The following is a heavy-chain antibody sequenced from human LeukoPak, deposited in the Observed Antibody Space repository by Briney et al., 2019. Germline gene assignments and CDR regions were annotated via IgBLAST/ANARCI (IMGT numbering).Heavy chain of an antibody. CDR1: GFAFSSYG. CDR2: IGYDGSNE. CDR3: VAYSSTWYSIDY. V-gene: IGHV3-30*02. Sequence: QSGGSLRLSCAASGFAFSSYGMDWVRQAPGKGLEWVAFIGYDGSNEDYAYSVKGRFTISRDNSRNTLYLQMNSLRAEDTAVYYCVAYSSTWYSIDYWGQGTLVTVSS. D-gene: IGHD6-13*01. J-gene: IGHJ4*02.